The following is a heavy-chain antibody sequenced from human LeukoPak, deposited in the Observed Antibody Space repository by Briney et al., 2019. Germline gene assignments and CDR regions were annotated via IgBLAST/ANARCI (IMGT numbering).Heavy chain of an antibody. D-gene: IGHD3-10*01. CDR2: IYYSGST. V-gene: IGHV4-59*01. Sequence: SETLSLTCTVSGGSISSYYWSWIRQPPGKGLEWIGYIYYSGSTNYNPSLKSRVTISVDTSKNQFSLKLSSVTAADTAVYYCARDRHGSGSAHSFDPWAREPWSPSPQ. J-gene: IGHJ5*02. CDR3: ARDRHGSGSAHSFDP. CDR1: GGSISSYY.